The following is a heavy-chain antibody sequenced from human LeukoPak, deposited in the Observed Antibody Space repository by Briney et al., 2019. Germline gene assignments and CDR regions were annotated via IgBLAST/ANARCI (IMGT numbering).Heavy chain of an antibody. CDR1: GFTFDDYA. J-gene: IGHJ4*02. CDR2: ISWNSGSI. D-gene: IGHD5-18*01. CDR3: AKDMGPRYSYGSFFDY. Sequence: PGGSLRLYCAASGFTFDDYAMHWVRHAPGKGLEWVSGISWNSGSIGYADSVRGRFTISRDNAKNSLYLQMNSLRAEDTALYYCAKDMGPRYSYGSFFDYWGQGTLVTVSS. V-gene: IGHV3-9*01.